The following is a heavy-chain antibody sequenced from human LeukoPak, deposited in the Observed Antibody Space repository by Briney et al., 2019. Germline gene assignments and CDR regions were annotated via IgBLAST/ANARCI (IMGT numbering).Heavy chain of an antibody. Sequence: SETLSLTCTVSGGSISSGGYYWSWIRQHPGKGLEWIGYIYYSGSTYYNPSLKSRVTISVDTSKNQFSLKLSSVTAADTAVYYCARGSDPDYSNYRADYGMDVWGQGTTVTVSS. CDR1: GGSISSGGYY. D-gene: IGHD4-11*01. V-gene: IGHV4-31*03. CDR3: ARGSDPDYSNYRADYGMDV. CDR2: IYYSGST. J-gene: IGHJ6*02.